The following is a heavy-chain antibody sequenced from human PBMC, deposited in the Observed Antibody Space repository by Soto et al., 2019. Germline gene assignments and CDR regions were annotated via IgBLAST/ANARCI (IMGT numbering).Heavy chain of an antibody. CDR2: IIPIFGTA. J-gene: IGHJ5*02. Sequence: ASVKVSCKASGGTFSSYAISWVRQAPGQGLEWMGGIIPIFGTANYAQKFQGRVTITADESTSTAYMELSSLRSEDTAVYYYARDVKAALAPAGWFDPWGQGTLVTVSS. CDR3: ARDVKAALAPAGWFDP. CDR1: GGTFSSYA. D-gene: IGHD6-13*01. V-gene: IGHV1-69*13.